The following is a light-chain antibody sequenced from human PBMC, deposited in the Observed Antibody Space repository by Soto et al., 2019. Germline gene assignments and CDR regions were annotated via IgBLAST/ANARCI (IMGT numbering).Light chain of an antibody. CDR2: GAS. Sequence: EIVMKLSPATLSVSPRERATLSCRASQSVSSNLAWYQQKPGQAPRLLIYGASGRATGIPDRFSGSGSGTDFTLTISRLEPEDFAVYYCQQYGILPWTFGQGTKVAIK. J-gene: IGKJ1*01. V-gene: IGKV3-20*01. CDR3: QQYGILPWT. CDR1: QSVSSN.